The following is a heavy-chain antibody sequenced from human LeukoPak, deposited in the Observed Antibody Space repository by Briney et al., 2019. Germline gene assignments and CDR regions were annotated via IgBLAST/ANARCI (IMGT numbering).Heavy chain of an antibody. V-gene: IGHV1-24*01. CDR1: GYTLTELS. CDR3: ARRSGWYGEIDY. CDR2: FDPEDGET. D-gene: IGHD6-19*01. Sequence: ASVKVSCKVSGYTLTELSMHWVRQAPGKGPEWMGGFDPEDGETIYAQKFQGRVTMTEDTSTDTAYMELSSLRSEDTAVYYCARRSGWYGEIDYWGQGTLVTVSS. J-gene: IGHJ4*02.